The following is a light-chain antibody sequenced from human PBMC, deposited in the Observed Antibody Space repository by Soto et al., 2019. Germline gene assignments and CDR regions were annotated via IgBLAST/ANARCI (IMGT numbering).Light chain of an antibody. J-gene: IGKJ3*01. CDR3: QQYGSAPFT. Sequence: IVLTQSPGTLSLSPGDRATLSCRASQSVRTNYLTWYQQKPGQAPRPLIYGASTMAPGIPDRFSGSGSGTDFTLTISRLQPEDFAVFYCQQYGSAPFTFGPGTNVDLK. CDR1: QSVRTNY. V-gene: IGKV3-20*01. CDR2: GAS.